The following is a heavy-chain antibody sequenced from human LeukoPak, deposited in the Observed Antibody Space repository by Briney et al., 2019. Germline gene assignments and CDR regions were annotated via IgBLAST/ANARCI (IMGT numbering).Heavy chain of an antibody. D-gene: IGHD6-19*01. J-gene: IGHJ4*02. Sequence: TCTXSXGSLRSYYWRWIRQPAGKGLEWIGRIYSSGSTNYNPSLKSRVTISVDTSENQFSLKLSSVTAADTAVYYCARESAYAVPDYWGQGSLVTVSS. CDR1: XGSLRSYY. CDR2: IYSSGST. V-gene: IGHV4-4*07. CDR3: ARESAYAVPDY.